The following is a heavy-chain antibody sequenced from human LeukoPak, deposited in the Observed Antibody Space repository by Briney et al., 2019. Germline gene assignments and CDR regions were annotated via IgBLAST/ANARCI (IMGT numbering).Heavy chain of an antibody. V-gene: IGHV3-23*01. Sequence: GGSLRLSCAASGFTFSSYAMSWVRQAPGKGLEWVSAISGSGGSTYYADSVKGRFTISRDNSKNTLYLQMNSLRAEDTAVYYCATPQVSSWYLATYYFDYWGQGTLVTVSS. CDR2: ISGSGGST. D-gene: IGHD6-13*01. CDR1: GFTFSSYA. CDR3: ATPQVSSWYLATYYFDY. J-gene: IGHJ4*02.